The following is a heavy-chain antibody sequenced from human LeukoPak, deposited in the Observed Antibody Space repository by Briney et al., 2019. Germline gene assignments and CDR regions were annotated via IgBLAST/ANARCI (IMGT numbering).Heavy chain of an antibody. CDR1: GYTFTGYY. D-gene: IGHD3-10*01. CDR2: INPNSGGT. J-gene: IGHJ4*02. V-gene: IGHV1-2*02. Sequence: ASVKVSCKASGYTFTGYYMHWLRQAPGQGLEWMGWINPNSGGTNYAQKFQGRVTMTRDTSISTAYMELSRLRSDDTAVYYCARDLTRVLGGDYWGQGTLVTVSS. CDR3: ARDLTRVLGGDY.